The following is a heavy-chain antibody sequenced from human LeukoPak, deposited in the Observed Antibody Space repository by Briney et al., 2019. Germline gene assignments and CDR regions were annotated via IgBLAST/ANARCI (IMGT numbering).Heavy chain of an antibody. CDR3: ARFTEEWLPPDAFDI. D-gene: IGHD6-19*01. V-gene: IGHV4-39*01. CDR2: IYYSGST. Sequence: PSETLSLTCTVSGGSISSSSYYWGWIRQPPGKGLEWIGSIYYSGSTYYNPSLKGRVTISVDTSKNQFSLKLSSVTAADTAVYYCARFTEEWLPPDAFDIWGQGTMVTVSS. J-gene: IGHJ3*02. CDR1: GGSISSSSYY.